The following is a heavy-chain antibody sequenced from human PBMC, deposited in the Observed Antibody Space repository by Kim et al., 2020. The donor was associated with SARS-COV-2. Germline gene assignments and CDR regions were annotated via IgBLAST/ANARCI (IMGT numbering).Heavy chain of an antibody. Sequence: YADSVNGRFTISRDNSKNTLYLQMNSLRAEDTAVYYCASGVLWFGELSDYWGQGTLVTVSS. CDR3: ASGVLWFGELSDY. V-gene: IGHV3-30*01. J-gene: IGHJ4*02. D-gene: IGHD3-10*01.